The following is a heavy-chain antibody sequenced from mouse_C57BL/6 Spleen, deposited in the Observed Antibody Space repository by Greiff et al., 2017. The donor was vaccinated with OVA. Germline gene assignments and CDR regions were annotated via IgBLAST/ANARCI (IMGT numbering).Heavy chain of an antibody. D-gene: IGHD3-2*02. J-gene: IGHJ2*01. Sequence: QVQLQQPGAELVMPGASVKLSCKASGYTFTSYWMHWVKQRPGQGLEWIGEIDPSDSYTNYNQKFKGKSTLTVDKSSSTAYMQLSSLTSEDSAVYYCARYGSGYDYFDYWGQGTTLTVSS. CDR2: IDPSDSYT. CDR1: GYTFTSYW. CDR3: ARYGSGYDYFDY. V-gene: IGHV1-69*01.